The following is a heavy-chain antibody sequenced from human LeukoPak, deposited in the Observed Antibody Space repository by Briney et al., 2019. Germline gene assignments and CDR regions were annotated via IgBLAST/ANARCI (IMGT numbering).Heavy chain of an antibody. CDR1: GFTFSSYA. CDR3: AKTRPLDSSSWSHGDY. D-gene: IGHD6-13*01. J-gene: IGHJ4*02. CDR2: ISGSGDST. Sequence: GGSLRLSCAASGFTFSSYAMSWVRQAPGKGLEWVSAISGSGDSTYYGDSVKGRFTISRDNSKNTLYLQMNSLRAEDTAVYYCAKTRPLDSSSWSHGDYWGQGTLVTVSS. V-gene: IGHV3-23*01.